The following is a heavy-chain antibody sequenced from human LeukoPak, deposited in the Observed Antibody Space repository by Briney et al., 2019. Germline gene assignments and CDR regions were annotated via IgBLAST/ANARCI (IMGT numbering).Heavy chain of an antibody. Sequence: SGGSLRLPCTASGFTFSYYDMNWVRQAPGKGLEWISYLSHTSGSEYFADSVRGRFTVSRDNAQNSFYLQMDSLRVEDTAVYYCARDHTSDHFFDSWGQGTLVTVSS. V-gene: IGHV3-48*01. J-gene: IGHJ4*02. CDR2: LSHTSGSE. CDR3: ARDHTSDHFFDS. D-gene: IGHD2/OR15-2a*01. CDR1: GFTFSYYD.